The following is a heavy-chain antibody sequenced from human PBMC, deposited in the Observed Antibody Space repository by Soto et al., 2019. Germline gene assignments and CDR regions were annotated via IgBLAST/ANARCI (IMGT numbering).Heavy chain of an antibody. V-gene: IGHV1-69*13. D-gene: IGHD2-8*01. CDR1: GGTFSSYA. CDR2: IIPIFGTA. J-gene: IGHJ6*02. Sequence: SVKVSCKASGGTFSSYAISWVRQAPGQGLEWMGGIIPIFGTADYAQKFQGRVTITADESTSTAYMELSSLRSEDTAVYYCARGSYCTNGVCYFGVRRGYYYYYGMDVWGQGTTVTVSS. CDR3: ARGSYCTNGVCYFGVRRGYYYYYGMDV.